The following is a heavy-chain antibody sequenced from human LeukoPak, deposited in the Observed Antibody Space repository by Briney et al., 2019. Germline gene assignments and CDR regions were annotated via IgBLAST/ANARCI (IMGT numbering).Heavy chain of an antibody. J-gene: IGHJ4*02. CDR1: GYTFTGHY. D-gene: IGHD5-18*01. Sequence: ASVKVSCKGSGYTFTGHYFRLVRPAPGQGLGWVGWNNPNSGGTNYAQKFQGRVTMTRDTSISTAYMELSRLRSDDTAVYYCARADTAMVPTYQHFDYWGQGTLVTVSS. CDR3: ARADTAMVPTYQHFDY. V-gene: IGHV1-2*02. CDR2: NNPNSGGT.